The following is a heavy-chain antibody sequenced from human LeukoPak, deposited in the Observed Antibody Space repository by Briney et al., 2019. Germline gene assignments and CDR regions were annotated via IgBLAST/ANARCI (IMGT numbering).Heavy chain of an antibody. CDR3: GRVPYDSSGYCDY. D-gene: IGHD3-22*01. J-gene: IGHJ4*02. CDR2: IYYSGST. Sequence: SETLSLTCTVSGGSISSGDYYWSWIRQPPGKGLEWIGYIYYSGSTYYNPSLKSRVTISVDTSKNQFSLKLSSVTAADTAVYYCGRVPYDSSGYCDYWGQGTLVTVSS. CDR1: GGSISSGDYY. V-gene: IGHV4-30-4*08.